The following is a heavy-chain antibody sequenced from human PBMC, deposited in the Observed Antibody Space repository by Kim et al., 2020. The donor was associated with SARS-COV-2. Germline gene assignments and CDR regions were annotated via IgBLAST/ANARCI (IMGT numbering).Heavy chain of an antibody. D-gene: IGHD3-10*01. CDR2: ISSSGSTI. CDR3: ARDLPPRVRGVYYYYGMDV. CDR1: GFTFSDYY. Sequence: GGSLRLSCAASGFTFSDYYMSWIRQAPGKGLEWVSYISSSGSTIYYADSVKGRFTISRDNAKNSLYLQMNSLRAEDTAVYYCARDLPPRVRGVYYYYGMDVWGQGTTVTASS. V-gene: IGHV3-11*04. J-gene: IGHJ6*02.